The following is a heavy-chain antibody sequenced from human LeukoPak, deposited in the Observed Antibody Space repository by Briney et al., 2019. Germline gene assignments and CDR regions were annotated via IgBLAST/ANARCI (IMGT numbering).Heavy chain of an antibody. Sequence: GASVKVSCKASGGTFSSYAISWVRQAPGQGPEWMGGIIPIFGTANYAQKFQGRVTITADESTSTAYMELSSLRSEDTAVYYCARDLSRHGDYWGQGTLVTVSS. J-gene: IGHJ4*02. CDR1: GGTFSSYA. V-gene: IGHV1-69*13. CDR3: ARDLSRHGDY. CDR2: IIPIFGTA.